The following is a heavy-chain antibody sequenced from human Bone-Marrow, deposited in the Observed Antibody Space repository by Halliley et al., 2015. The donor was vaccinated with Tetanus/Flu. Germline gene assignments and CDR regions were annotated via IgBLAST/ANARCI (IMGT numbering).Heavy chain of an antibody. CDR1: GGSISSDSYS. V-gene: IGHV4-30-2*01. J-gene: IGHJ4*02. Sequence: TLSLTCDVSGGSISSDSYSWNWIRQPPGKGLEWIGYIYHSGSTFYNPSLQSRVTISVDRSKNQLSLRLSSVTAADTAVYYCAGGAFYYAMSGPLPPIYPDSWGRGTLVTVSS. CDR2: IYHSGST. CDR3: AGGAFYYAMSGPLPPIYPDS. D-gene: IGHD3-22*01.